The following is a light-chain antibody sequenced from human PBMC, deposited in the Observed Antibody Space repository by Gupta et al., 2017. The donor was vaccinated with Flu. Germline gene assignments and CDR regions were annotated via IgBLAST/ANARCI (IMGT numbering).Light chain of an antibody. V-gene: IGKV2-30*01. J-gene: IGKJ1*01. CDR3: MQATHWPPWT. CDR2: KVS. CDR1: QSLVFSNGNTY. Sequence: DVVMTQSPLSLPVTLGQPASISCRSSQSLVFSNGNTYLSWFHQKPGQSPRRLIYKVSNRDSGGPDRFRGSGSGNGFPTKIRRGEAEDFGVYYCMQATHWPPWTFGQGTKVEIK.